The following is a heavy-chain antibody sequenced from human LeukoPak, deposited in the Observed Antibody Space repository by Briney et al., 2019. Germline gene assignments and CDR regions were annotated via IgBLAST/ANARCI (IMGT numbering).Heavy chain of an antibody. Sequence: ASVEVSCKASGGTFSSYAISWVRQAPGQGLEWMGGIIPIFGTANYAQKFQGRVTITTDESTSTAYMELSSLRSEDTAVYYCARNVSSKDAFDIWGQGTMVTVSS. CDR2: IIPIFGTA. CDR3: ARNVSSKDAFDI. D-gene: IGHD3-16*02. J-gene: IGHJ3*02. V-gene: IGHV1-69*05. CDR1: GGTFSSYA.